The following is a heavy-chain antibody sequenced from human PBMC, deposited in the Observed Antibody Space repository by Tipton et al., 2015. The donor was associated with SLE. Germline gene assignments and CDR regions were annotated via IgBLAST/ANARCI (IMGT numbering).Heavy chain of an antibody. V-gene: IGHV4-39*01. D-gene: IGHD3-22*01. CDR2: IYYSGST. CDR3: ATLGYYDSSGFDY. CDR1: GGSISSSSYY. Sequence: LRLSCTVSGGSISSSSYYWGWIRQPPGKGLEWIGSIYYSGSTYYNPSLKSRVTISVDTSKNQFSLKLSSVTAADTAVYYCATLGYYDSSGFDYWGQGTLVTVSS. J-gene: IGHJ4*02.